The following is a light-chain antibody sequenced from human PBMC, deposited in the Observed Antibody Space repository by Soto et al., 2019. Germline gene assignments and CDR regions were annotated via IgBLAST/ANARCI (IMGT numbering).Light chain of an antibody. J-gene: IGKJ2*01. V-gene: IGKV3-11*01. CDR2: DAS. Sequence: EIGLTQSPATLSLSPGERATLSCRASQSVSSYLAWYQQKPGQAPRLLIYDASNRATGIPARFSGSGSGTDFTLTICSLEPEDFAVYYCQQRSNWPPYTFGQGTKLEIK. CDR1: QSVSSY. CDR3: QQRSNWPPYT.